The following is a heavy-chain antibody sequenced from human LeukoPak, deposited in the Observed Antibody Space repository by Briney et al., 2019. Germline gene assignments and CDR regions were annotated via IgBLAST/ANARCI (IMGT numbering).Heavy chain of an antibody. J-gene: IGHJ6*02. Sequence: ASEKVSCKASGYTFTSYDINWVRQATGQGLEWMGWMNPNSGNTGYAQKFQGRVTMTRNTSISTAYMELSSLRSEDTAVYYCARSLPYYDFWSGKIGYYYYGMDVWGQGTTVTVSS. CDR2: MNPNSGNT. D-gene: IGHD3-3*01. V-gene: IGHV1-8*01. CDR3: ARSLPYYDFWSGKIGYYYYGMDV. CDR1: GYTFTSYD.